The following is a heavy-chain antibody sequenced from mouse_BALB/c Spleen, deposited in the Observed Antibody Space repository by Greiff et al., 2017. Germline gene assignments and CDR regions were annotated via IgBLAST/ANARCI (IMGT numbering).Heavy chain of an antibody. CDR2: ISYSGST. D-gene: IGHD2-2*01. CDR1: GDSITSCY. J-gene: IGHJ1*01. Sequence: EVKLMESGPSLVKPSQTLSLTCSVTGDSITSCYWNWIRKFPGNKLEYMGYISYSGSTYYNPSLKSRISITRDTSKNQYYLQLNSVTTEDTATYYCARYGYGWYFDVWGAGTTVTVSS. V-gene: IGHV3-8*02. CDR3: ARYGYGWYFDV.